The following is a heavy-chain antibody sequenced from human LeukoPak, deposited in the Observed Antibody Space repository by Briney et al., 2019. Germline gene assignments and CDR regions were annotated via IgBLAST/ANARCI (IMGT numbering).Heavy chain of an antibody. V-gene: IGHV1-18*01. CDR1: GYTFTNYG. J-gene: IGHJ4*02. CDR2: ISAYNGNT. Sequence: ASVKVSCKPSGYTFTNYGIIWVRQAPGQGLEWMGWISAYNGNTNYAQNLQGRVTMTTDTSTSTAYMELRSLRSDDTAVYYCARDCSGGSCYRDGDYFDYWGQGTLVTVSS. CDR3: ARDCSGGSCYRDGDYFDY. D-gene: IGHD2-15*01.